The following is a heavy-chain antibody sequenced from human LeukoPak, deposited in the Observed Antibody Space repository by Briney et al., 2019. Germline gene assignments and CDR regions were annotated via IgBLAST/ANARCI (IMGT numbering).Heavy chain of an antibody. D-gene: IGHD3-10*01. CDR2: IYHSGST. J-gene: IGHJ5*02. CDR1: GGSISSSNW. V-gene: IGHV4-4*02. Sequence: SGTLSLTRAVSGGSISSSNWWSWVRPPPGKGLEWIGEIYHSGSTNYNPSLKSRVTISVDKSKNQFSLKLSSVTAADTAVYYCARYGTGSGSYYNWFDPWGQGTLVTVSS. CDR3: ARYGTGSGSYYNWFDP.